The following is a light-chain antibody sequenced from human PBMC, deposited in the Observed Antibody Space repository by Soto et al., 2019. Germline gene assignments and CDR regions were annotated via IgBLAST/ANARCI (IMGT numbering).Light chain of an antibody. CDR2: DAS. CDR3: QKRSNRLT. J-gene: IGKJ1*01. CDR1: QSVSSY. Sequence: EIVLTQSPATLSLSPGERATLSCRASQSVSSYLAWYQQKPGQAPRLLIYDASNRATGIPARFSGSGSGTDFTLTISSLEPEDFAVYYCQKRSNRLTLGQGTKVDIK. V-gene: IGKV3-11*01.